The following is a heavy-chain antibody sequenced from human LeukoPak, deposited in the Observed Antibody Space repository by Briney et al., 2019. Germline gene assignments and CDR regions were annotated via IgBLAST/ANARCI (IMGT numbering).Heavy chain of an antibody. CDR2: INHSGST. V-gene: IGHV4-34*01. Sequence: SETLSLTCAVYGGSFSGYYWSWIRQPPGKGLEWIGEINHSGSTNYNPSLKSRVTISVDTSKNQFSLKLSSVTAADTAVYYCARGFFDWTSIGYFQHWGQGTLVTVSS. D-gene: IGHD3-9*01. CDR1: GGSFSGYY. CDR3: ARGFFDWTSIGYFQH. J-gene: IGHJ1*01.